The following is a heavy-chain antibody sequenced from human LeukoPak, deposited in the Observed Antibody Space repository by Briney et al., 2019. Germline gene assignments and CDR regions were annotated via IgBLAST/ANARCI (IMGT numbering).Heavy chain of an antibody. CDR2: INHSGST. CDR1: GGSFSGYF. D-gene: IGHD5-24*01. Sequence: SETPSLTCAVYGGSFSGYFWSWIRQPPGKGLEWIGEINHSGSTNYNPSLKSRVTISVDTSKNQFSLNLSSVTAADTAVYYCARLPNGWLQLGAFDIWGRGTMVTVSS. V-gene: IGHV4-34*01. CDR3: ARLPNGWLQLGAFDI. J-gene: IGHJ3*02.